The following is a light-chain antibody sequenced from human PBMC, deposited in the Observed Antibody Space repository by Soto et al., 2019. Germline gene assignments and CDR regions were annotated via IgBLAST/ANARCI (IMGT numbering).Light chain of an antibody. Sequence: IQLTQSPSSLSASVGDRVTITCRASQGISSYLAWYQQKPGKAPKLLIYAASSSQSGVPSRFSGSGSGTEFTLTISSLQPDDFATYYCQHYNSYSEAFGQGTKVDIK. CDR3: QHYNSYSEA. J-gene: IGKJ1*01. V-gene: IGKV1-9*01. CDR2: AAS. CDR1: QGISSY.